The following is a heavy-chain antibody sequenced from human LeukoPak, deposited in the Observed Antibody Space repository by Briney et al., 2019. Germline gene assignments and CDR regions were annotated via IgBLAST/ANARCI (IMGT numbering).Heavy chain of an antibody. CDR2: ISGSGGST. V-gene: IGHV3-23*01. Sequence: PGGSLRLSCAASGFTFSSYAMGWVRQAPGKGLEWVSAISGSGGSTYYADSVKGRFTISRDNSKNTLYLQMNSLRAEDTAVYYCAKDTGDYDAFDIWGQGTMVTVSS. J-gene: IGHJ3*02. CDR3: AKDTGDYDAFDI. D-gene: IGHD2-8*02. CDR1: GFTFSSYA.